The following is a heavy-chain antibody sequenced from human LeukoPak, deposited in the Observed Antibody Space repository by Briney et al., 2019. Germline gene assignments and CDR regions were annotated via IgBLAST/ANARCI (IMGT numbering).Heavy chain of an antibody. Sequence: ASVKVSCKASGYTFTNFALSWVRQAPGQGLEWVGWIGTYDGHTYYAHKLQGRVTLTTDTSTSTAFMELRSLRSDDTAVYYCARDSSSWYGQGWFDPWGQGTLVTVSS. J-gene: IGHJ5*02. CDR3: ARDSSSWYGQGWFDP. D-gene: IGHD6-13*01. CDR1: GYTFTNFA. CDR2: IGTYDGHT. V-gene: IGHV1-18*01.